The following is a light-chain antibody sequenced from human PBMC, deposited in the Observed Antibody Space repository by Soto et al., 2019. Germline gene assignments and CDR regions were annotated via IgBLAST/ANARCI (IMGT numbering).Light chain of an antibody. Sequence: DIVLTQSPATLSLSPGERATLSCRASQSFSSYLAFYQQTPGQAPRLLIYDASNRATGIPARFSGSGSGTDFTLTISSLEPEDFAVYYCQQRSNWFTFGQGTRLEIK. CDR1: QSFSSY. J-gene: IGKJ5*01. CDR3: QQRSNWFT. V-gene: IGKV3-11*01. CDR2: DAS.